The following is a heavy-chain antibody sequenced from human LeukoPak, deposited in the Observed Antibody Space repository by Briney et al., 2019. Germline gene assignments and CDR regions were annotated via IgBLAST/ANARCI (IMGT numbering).Heavy chain of an antibody. Sequence: PGGSLRLSCAASGFTVSSNYMSWVRQAPGKGLEWVSVIYSGGSTYYADSVKGRFTISRDNAKNSVYLQMNSLTVEDTAVYFCARDLSSGHPGGFDYWGQGALVTVSS. V-gene: IGHV3-53*01. CDR1: GFTVSSNY. J-gene: IGHJ4*02. D-gene: IGHD3-3*01. CDR3: ARDLSSGHPGGFDY. CDR2: IYSGGST.